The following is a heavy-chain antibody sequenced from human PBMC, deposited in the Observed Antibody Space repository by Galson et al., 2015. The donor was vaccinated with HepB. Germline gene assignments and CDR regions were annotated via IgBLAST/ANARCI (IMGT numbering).Heavy chain of an antibody. D-gene: IGHD2-15*01. CDR3: AREVIRSCTGGSCIPGHFFDY. CDR2: TLYDGINK. J-gene: IGHJ4*02. V-gene: IGHV3-30-3*01. Sequence: SLRLSCAASGFTFSSYWMSWVRQAPGKGLEWVAVTLYDGINKYYVDSVKGRFTISRDNSKNTLYLQMNSLRPEDTAMYYCAREVIRSCTGGSCIPGHFFDYWGQGTLVTVSS. CDR1: GFTFSSYW.